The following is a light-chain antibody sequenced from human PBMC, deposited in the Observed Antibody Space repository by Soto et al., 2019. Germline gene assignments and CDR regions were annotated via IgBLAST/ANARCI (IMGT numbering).Light chain of an antibody. CDR1: SSDVGSHNL. CDR3: CSYGGSRAV. Sequence: QAALTQPASVSGSPGQSITISCTGTSSDVGSHNLVSWYQQHPGQAPKLMIYEVTKRRLGVSTRFSASKSGNTASLTISGLQAEDEADYYCCSYGGSRAVFGGGTQLTVL. CDR2: EVT. J-gene: IGLJ7*01. V-gene: IGLV2-23*02.